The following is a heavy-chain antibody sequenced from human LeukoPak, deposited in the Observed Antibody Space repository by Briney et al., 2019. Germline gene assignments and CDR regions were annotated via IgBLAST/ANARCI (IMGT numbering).Heavy chain of an antibody. CDR3: ARDGRPSGVVVVVAASDY. V-gene: IGHV1-2*02. CDR2: INPNSGGT. Sequence: GASVKVSCKASGYTFTGYYMHWVRQAPGQGLEWMGWINPNSGGTNYAQKFQGRVTMTRDTSISTAYMELSRLRSDDTAVYYCARDGRPSGVVVVVAASDYWGQGTLVTVSS. CDR1: GYTFTGYY. J-gene: IGHJ4*02. D-gene: IGHD2-15*01.